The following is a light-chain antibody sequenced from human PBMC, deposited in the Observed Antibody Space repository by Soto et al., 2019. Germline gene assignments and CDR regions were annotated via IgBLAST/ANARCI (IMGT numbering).Light chain of an antibody. CDR1: SSNIGFNA. V-gene: IGLV1-40*01. CDR3: QSYDNRLSGYV. J-gene: IGLJ1*01. CDR2: GNT. Sequence: QSVLTQPPSASGTPGQRVTLSCSGSSSNIGFNAVNWYQQLPGTAPKLLIYGNTNRPSGVPDRFSASTSATSASLAITGLQAEDEGDYYCQSYDNRLSGYVFGTGTKLTVL.